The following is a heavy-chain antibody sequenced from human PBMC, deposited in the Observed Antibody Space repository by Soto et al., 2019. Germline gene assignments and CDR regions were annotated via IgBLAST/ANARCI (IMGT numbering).Heavy chain of an antibody. J-gene: IGHJ6*02. V-gene: IGHV4-34*01. CDR2: INHSGST. Sequence: SETLSLTCAVYGGSFSGYYWSWIRQPPGKGLEWIGEINHSGSTNYNPSLKSRVTISVDTSKNQFSLKLSSATAADTAVYYCARGGSSVVVTAIGYYYYGMDVWGQGTTVTVSS. D-gene: IGHD2-21*02. CDR1: GGSFSGYY. CDR3: ARGGSSVVVTAIGYYYYGMDV.